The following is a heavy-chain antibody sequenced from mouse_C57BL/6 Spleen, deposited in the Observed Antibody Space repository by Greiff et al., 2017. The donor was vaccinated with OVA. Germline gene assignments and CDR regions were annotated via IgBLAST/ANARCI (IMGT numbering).Heavy chain of an antibody. V-gene: IGHV5-17*01. J-gene: IGHJ4*01. CDR2: ISSGSSTI. CDR1: GFTFSDYG. CDR3: AKDELYDAMEC. Sequence: EVHLVESGGGLVKPGGSLKLSCAASGFTFSDYGMHWVRQVPEKGLEWVGYISSGSSTIYYADTVKGRFTISSDNAKNTLFLQMTSMRSEDSAMFYCAKDELYDAMECLGQGTSVSVSS.